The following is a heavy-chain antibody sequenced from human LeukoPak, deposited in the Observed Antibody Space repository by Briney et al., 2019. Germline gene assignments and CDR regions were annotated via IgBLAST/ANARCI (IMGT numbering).Heavy chain of an antibody. CDR1: GCTVSSNY. J-gene: IGHJ4*02. CDR3: ARGEPGIAVAGTPLDY. V-gene: IGHV3-66*01. CDR2: IYSGGST. D-gene: IGHD6-19*01. Sequence: GSLRLSCAASGCTVSSNYMSWVRQAPGKGLEWVSVIYSGGSTYYADSVKGRFTISRDNSKNTLYLQMNSLRAEDTAVYYCARGEPGIAVAGTPLDYWGQGTLVTVSS.